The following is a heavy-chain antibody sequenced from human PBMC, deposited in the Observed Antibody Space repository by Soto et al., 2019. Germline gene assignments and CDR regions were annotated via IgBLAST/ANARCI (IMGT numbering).Heavy chain of an antibody. D-gene: IGHD3-22*01. Sequence: PSETLSLTCTVSGASITQYYWNWIRQSPGKGLEWIVSVSSTGSTVYNPSLTSRVTVSLDTSKNQFSLTLNSVTAADTAVYYCARDTQYYDSSGYPDAPFDYWGQGTLVTVSS. V-gene: IGHV4-59*01. CDR1: GASITQYY. CDR2: VSSTGST. CDR3: ARDTQYYDSSGYPDAPFDY. J-gene: IGHJ4*02.